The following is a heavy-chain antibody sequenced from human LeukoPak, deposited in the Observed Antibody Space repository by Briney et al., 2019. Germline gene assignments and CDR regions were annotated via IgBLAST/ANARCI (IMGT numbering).Heavy chain of an antibody. CDR3: TRAPYFYGSGSYSFDY. D-gene: IGHD3-10*01. V-gene: IGHV3-49*03. Sequence: GGSLRLSCAASGFTFGDYAMSWFRQAPGKGLEWVGFIRSKAYGGTTEYAASVKGRFTISRDDSKSIAYLQMNSLKTEDTAVYYCTRAPYFYGSGSYSFDYWGQGTLVTVSS. CDR1: GFTFGDYA. CDR2: IRSKAYGGTT. J-gene: IGHJ4*02.